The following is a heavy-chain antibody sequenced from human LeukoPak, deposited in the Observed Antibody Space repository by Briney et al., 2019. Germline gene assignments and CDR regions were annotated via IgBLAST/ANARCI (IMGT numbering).Heavy chain of an antibody. D-gene: IGHD3-22*01. V-gene: IGHV3-23*01. CDR2: ISGSGGST. J-gene: IGHJ4*02. Sequence: GGSLRLSCAASGFTFSSYAMSWVPQAPGQGLEWVSTISGSGGSTYYADSVKGRFTISRDNSKNTLYLQMNSLRAEDTAVYYCARASLDSSGYYYFDYWGQGTLVTVSS. CDR3: ARASLDSSGYYYFDY. CDR1: GFTFSSYA.